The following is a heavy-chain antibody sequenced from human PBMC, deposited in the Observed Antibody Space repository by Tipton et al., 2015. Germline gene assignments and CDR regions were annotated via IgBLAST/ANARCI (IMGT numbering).Heavy chain of an antibody. CDR2: LNHNSAVT. V-gene: IGHV1-2*02. CDR3: ARDWGYYDSSGYRN. D-gene: IGHD3-22*01. J-gene: IGHJ4*02. Sequence: QLVQSGAEVKKPGASVKVSCKASGYTFTGHSMHWVRQAPGQGLEWMGWLNHNSAVTKYAQKFQGRVTMTGNTSTTTAYMELRSLTSDDTAVYYCARDWGYYDSSGYRNWGQGTLVTVSS. CDR1: GYTFTGHS.